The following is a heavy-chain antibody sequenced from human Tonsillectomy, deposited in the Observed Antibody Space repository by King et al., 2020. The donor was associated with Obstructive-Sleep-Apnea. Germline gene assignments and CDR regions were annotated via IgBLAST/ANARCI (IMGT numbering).Heavy chain of an antibody. CDR3: ARHGSADTPMFTGY. CDR2: IYPGDSDT. V-gene: IGHV5-51*01. J-gene: IGHJ4*02. D-gene: IGHD5-18*01. CDR1: GYSFSNYW. Sequence: VQLVQSGAEVKNPGESLKISCQGSGYSFSNYWIGWVRQMPGRGLEWMGIIYPGDSDTAYSPSFQGQVTISADKSISTAYLQWSSLKASDTAMYYCARHGSADTPMFTGYWGQGTLVTVSS.